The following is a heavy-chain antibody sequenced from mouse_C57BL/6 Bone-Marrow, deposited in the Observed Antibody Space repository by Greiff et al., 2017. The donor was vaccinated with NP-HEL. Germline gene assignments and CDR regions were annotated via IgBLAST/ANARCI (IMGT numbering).Heavy chain of an antibody. V-gene: IGHV1-9*01. CDR3: ERGLYGNVGYYYAMDY. J-gene: IGHJ4*01. D-gene: IGHD2-1*01. Sequence: VQLQQSGAELMKPGASVKLSSKATGYTFTGYWIEWVKQRPGHGLEWIGEILPGSGSTNYNEKFKGKATFTADTSSNTAYMQLSSLTTEDSAIYYCERGLYGNVGYYYAMDYWGQGTSVTVSS. CDR2: ILPGSGST. CDR1: GYTFTGYW.